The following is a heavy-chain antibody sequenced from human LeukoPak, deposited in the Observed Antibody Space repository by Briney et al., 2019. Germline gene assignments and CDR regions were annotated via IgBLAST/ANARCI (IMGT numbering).Heavy chain of an antibody. V-gene: IGHV4-61*02. D-gene: IGHD2-15*01. J-gene: IGHJ6*03. CDR2: IYTSGST. CDR3: AREGSRGQYYFYYMDV. Sequence: SQTLSLTCAVSSVSVNSGNYYWSWIRQLAGKGLEWIGRIYTSGSTNYNPSLKNRVTISIDTSKNQFSLKLNSMTAADTAVYYCAREGSRGQYYFYYMDVWGKGTAVTVSS. CDR1: SVSVNSGNYY.